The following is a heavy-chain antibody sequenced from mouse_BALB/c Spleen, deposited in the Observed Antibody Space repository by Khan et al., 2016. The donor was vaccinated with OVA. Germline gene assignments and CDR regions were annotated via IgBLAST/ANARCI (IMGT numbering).Heavy chain of an antibody. Sequence: QVQLKQSGAELVKPGASVKLSCKTSGYTFTSYWIQWVKQRPGQGLGWIGQIFPGTGTTYYTENFKGKATLTVDTSSSTAYLQLSSLTSEDSAVFFCDRGYFGNYEFVYWGQGTLVTVSP. CDR2: IFPGTGTT. D-gene: IGHD2-1*01. CDR3: DRGYFGNYEFVY. J-gene: IGHJ3*01. CDR1: GYTFTSYW. V-gene: IGHV1S132*01.